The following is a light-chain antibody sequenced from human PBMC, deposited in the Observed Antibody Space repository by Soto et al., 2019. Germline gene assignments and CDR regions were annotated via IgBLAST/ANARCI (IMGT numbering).Light chain of an antibody. CDR2: GAF. V-gene: IGKV3-15*01. CDR3: QQYNNWPPDS. Sequence: IVMTQSPAALSVSPGERATLSCRASQSVSTNLAWYQQKPGQAPRLLIYGAFTRATGIPARFSGSGSGTEFPLTISSLRSEDFAVYYCQQYNNWPPDSFGQGTKLEIK. CDR1: QSVSTN. J-gene: IGKJ2*03.